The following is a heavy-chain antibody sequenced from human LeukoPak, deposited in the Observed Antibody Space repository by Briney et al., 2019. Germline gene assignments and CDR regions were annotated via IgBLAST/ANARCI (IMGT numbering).Heavy chain of an antibody. CDR1: GGTFSSYA. Sequence: SVKVSCKASGGTFSSYAISWVRQAPGQGLEWMGGIIPIFGTANYAQKFQGRVTITADESTSTAYMELSSLRSEDTAVYYCARAGVVAATMYHYYGMDVWGQGTTVTVSS. CDR2: IIPIFGTA. D-gene: IGHD2-15*01. CDR3: ARAGVVAATMYHYYGMDV. V-gene: IGHV1-69*13. J-gene: IGHJ6*02.